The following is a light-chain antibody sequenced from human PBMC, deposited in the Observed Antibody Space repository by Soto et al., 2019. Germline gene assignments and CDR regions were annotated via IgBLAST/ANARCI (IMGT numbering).Light chain of an antibody. Sequence: DYQVTQSPSTLSGSVGDRVTITCRASQTISSWLAWYQQKPGKAPKLLIYKASTLKSGVPSRFSGSGSGTEITLTISSLQPDDFATYYCQHYNSYSEAFGQGTKVDIK. V-gene: IGKV1-5*03. CDR2: KAS. CDR3: QHYNSYSEA. J-gene: IGKJ1*01. CDR1: QTISSW.